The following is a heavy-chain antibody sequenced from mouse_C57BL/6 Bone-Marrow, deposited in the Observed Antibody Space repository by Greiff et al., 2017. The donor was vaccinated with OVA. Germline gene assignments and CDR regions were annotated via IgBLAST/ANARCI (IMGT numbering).Heavy chain of an antibody. J-gene: IGHJ3*01. D-gene: IGHD2-13*01. CDR2: IDPSDSYT. V-gene: IGHV1-69*01. CDR1: GYTFTSYW. CDR3: ARERLQPFAY. Sequence: QVQLQQSGAELVMPGASVKLSCKASGYTFTSYWMHWVKQRPGQGLEWIGEIDPSDSYTNYNQKFKGKSTLTVDKSSSTAYMQLSSLTSEDSAVYYCARERLQPFAYWGQGTLVTVSA.